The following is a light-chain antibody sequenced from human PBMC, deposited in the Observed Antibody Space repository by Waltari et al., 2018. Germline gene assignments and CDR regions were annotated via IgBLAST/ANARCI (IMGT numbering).Light chain of an antibody. V-gene: IGKV3-15*01. CDR2: DAS. CDR3: QQYNSWPRT. Sequence: EILMTQSPATLSVSPGERATLSCWASQTVSTNLAWYQQKPGQAPRFLIYDASTRATGIPARFSGSGSGTEFTLTISSLQSEDFAVYYCQQYNSWPRTFGQGTKVEIK. CDR1: QTVSTN. J-gene: IGKJ1*01.